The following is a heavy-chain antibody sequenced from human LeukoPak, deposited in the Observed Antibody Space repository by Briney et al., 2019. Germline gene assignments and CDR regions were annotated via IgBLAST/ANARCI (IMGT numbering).Heavy chain of an antibody. CDR3: ARAHYYGSGSYYPTEYMDV. CDR1: GGSFSGYY. J-gene: IGHJ6*03. Sequence: SETLSLTCAVYGGSFSGYYWSWIRQPPGKGLEWIGEINYSRSTNYNPSLKSRVTISVDTSKNQFSLKLSSVTAADTAVYYCARAHYYGSGSYYPTEYMDVWGKGTTVTVSS. CDR2: INYSRST. D-gene: IGHD3-10*01. V-gene: IGHV4-34*01.